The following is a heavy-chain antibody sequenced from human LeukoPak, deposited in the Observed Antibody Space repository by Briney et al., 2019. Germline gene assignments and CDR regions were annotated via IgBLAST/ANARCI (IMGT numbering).Heavy chain of an antibody. CDR1: GYSFTSYW. Sequence: AESLKISCKGSGYSFTSYWIGWVRQMPGKGLEWMGIIYPGDSDTRYSPSFQGQVTISADKSISTAYLQWSSLKASDTALYFCATSTVTTTTFDYWGQGALVTVSS. CDR3: ATSTVTTTTFDY. D-gene: IGHD4-17*01. J-gene: IGHJ4*02. V-gene: IGHV5-51*01. CDR2: IYPGDSDT.